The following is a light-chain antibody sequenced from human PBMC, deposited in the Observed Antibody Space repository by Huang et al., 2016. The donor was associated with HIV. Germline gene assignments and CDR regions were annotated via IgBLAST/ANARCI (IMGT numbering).Light chain of an antibody. CDR2: ETA. CDR1: QNVDNY. J-gene: IGKJ2*01. Sequence: DIQMTYSPSSLSASVGDRSTITCPASQNVDNYLNWYQQKPGKAPKLLSDETAKWESGVPSRFSGSRSGTDFILTINSLEPEDFATYYCQQYDNSIYTFGQGTKLQIK. CDR3: QQYDNSIYT. V-gene: IGKV1-33*01.